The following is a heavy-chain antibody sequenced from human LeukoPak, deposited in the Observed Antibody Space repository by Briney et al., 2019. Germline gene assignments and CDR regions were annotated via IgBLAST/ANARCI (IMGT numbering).Heavy chain of an antibody. D-gene: IGHD3-10*02. J-gene: IGHJ6*04. Sequence: GGTLRLSCAASGFTFSSYGMSWVRQAPGKGLEWVSAISGSGGSTYYADSVKGRFTISRDNAKNSLYLQMNSLRAEDTAVYYCAELGMTMIGGVWGKGTTVTISS. CDR3: AELGMTMIGGV. V-gene: IGHV3-23*01. CDR1: GFTFSSYG. CDR2: ISGSGGST.